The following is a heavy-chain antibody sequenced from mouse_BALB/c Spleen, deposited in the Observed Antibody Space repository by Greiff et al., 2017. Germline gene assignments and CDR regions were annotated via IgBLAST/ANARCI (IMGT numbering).Heavy chain of an antibody. V-gene: IGHV1-67*01. CDR1: GYTFTDYA. D-gene: IGHD2-2*01. J-gene: IGHJ4*01. CDR2: ISTYYGNT. CDR3: ARNGYDVEYAMDY. Sequence: QVQLQQSGPELVRPGVSVKISCKGSGYTFTDYAMHWVKQSHAKSLEWIGVISTYYGNTNYNQKFKGKATMTVDKSSSTAYMELARLTSEDSAIYYCARNGYDVEYAMDYWGQGTSVTVSS.